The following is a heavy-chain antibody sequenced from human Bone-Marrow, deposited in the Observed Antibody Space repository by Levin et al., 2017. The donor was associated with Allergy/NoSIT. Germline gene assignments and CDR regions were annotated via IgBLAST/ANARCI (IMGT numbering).Heavy chain of an antibody. Sequence: TGGSLRLSCAASGFSVSDSYMSWVRQAPGKGLEYVSVIYSVGTTYYADSVKGRFTISRDNSKNTLYLQMNSLRADDTAVYYCARAVGTPGWAEQFQHWGQGTLVTVSS. D-gene: IGHD2-15*01. CDR3: ARAVGTPGWAEQFQH. CDR2: IYSVGTT. CDR1: GFSVSDSY. V-gene: IGHV3-53*01. J-gene: IGHJ1*01.